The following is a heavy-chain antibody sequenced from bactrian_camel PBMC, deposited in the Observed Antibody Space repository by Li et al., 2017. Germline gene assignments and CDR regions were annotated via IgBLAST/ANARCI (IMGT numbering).Heavy chain of an antibody. D-gene: IGHD4*01. CDR1: GFTLSNYD. Sequence: VQLVESGGGLVQPGGSLRLSCAASGFTLSNYDIVWVRRAPGKGLEWVSVITSGGEGTTYYANSVKGRFTISGDGSKNTFYLQLNSLKTEDTAMYYCAKAYNEYVSIFDYWGQGTQVTVS. CDR2: ITSGGEGTT. J-gene: IGHJ4*01. CDR3: AKAYNEYVSIFDY. V-gene: IGHV3S40*01.